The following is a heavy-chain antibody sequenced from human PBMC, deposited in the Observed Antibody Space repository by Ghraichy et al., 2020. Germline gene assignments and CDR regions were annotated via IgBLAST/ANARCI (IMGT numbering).Heavy chain of an antibody. CDR2: ISGTGGST. CDR3: AREPHRYKGGDFDF. J-gene: IGHJ4*02. D-gene: IGHD5-18*01. CDR1: GVTFSRHA. Sequence: GESLNISCVTSGVTFSRHAMSWVRQVPGKGLEWLSSISGTGGSTNYADSVKGRFTISRDNDKNTLFVQMNNLRVEDSAVYYCAREPHRYKGGDFDFWGQGTPVTVSS. V-gene: IGHV3-23*01.